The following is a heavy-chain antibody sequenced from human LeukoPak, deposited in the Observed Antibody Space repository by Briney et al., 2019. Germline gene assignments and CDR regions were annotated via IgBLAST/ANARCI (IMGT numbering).Heavy chain of an antibody. CDR2: ISSSSSTI. Sequence: PGGSLRLSCAASGFTFRNYLMNWVRQAPGKGLEWVSYISSSSSTIYYADSVKGRFTISRDDAKNSLYLQMNSLRAEDTAVYYCARGTSAADYWGQGTLVTVSS. CDR3: ARGTSAADY. V-gene: IGHV3-48*04. CDR1: GFTFRNYL. D-gene: IGHD6-13*01. J-gene: IGHJ4*02.